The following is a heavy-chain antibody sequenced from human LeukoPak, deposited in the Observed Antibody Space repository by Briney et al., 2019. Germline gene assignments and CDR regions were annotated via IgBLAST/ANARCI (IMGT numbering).Heavy chain of an antibody. D-gene: IGHD3-10*01. CDR1: GGSFSGYY. Sequence: PSETLSLTCAVYGGSFSGYYWSWIRQPPGKGLEWIGEINHSGSTNYNPSLKSQVTISVDTSKNQFSLKLSSVTAADTAVYYCARGSRIYYGSGSYSAWFDPWGQGTLVTVSS. CDR2: INHSGST. V-gene: IGHV4-34*01. J-gene: IGHJ5*02. CDR3: ARGSRIYYGSGSYSAWFDP.